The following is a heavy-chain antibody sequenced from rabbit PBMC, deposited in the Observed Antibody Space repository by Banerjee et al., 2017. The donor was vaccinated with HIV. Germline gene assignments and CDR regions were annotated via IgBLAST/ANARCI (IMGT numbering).Heavy chain of an antibody. CDR1: GFSFSNNYV. CDR3: ARESTSSSTYDSFNL. CDR2: IRGSSSGST. Sequence: QEQLVESGGGLVQPEGSLTLTCTASGFSFSNNYVMCWVRQAPGKGLEWIACIRGSSSGSTWYASWAKGRFTISKTSSTTVTLQMTSLTGADTATYFCARESTSSSTYDSFNLWGPGTLVTVS. D-gene: IGHD1-1*01. V-gene: IGHV1S45*01. J-gene: IGHJ4*01.